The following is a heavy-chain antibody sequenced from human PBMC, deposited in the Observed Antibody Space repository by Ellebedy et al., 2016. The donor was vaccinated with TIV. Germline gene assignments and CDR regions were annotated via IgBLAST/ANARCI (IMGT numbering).Heavy chain of an antibody. V-gene: IGHV1-2*02. CDR3: ARDRDGSVRFDY. CDR2: IYPYSGGT. Sequence: ASVKVSCKASGYTFTAYHIHWARQAPGQGLEWMGWIYPYSGGTNYAQKFQGRVTMTRDTSISTAYMELSRLRSDDTAVYYCARDRDGSVRFDYWGQGTLVTVSS. J-gene: IGHJ4*02. D-gene: IGHD3-10*01. CDR1: GYTFTAYH.